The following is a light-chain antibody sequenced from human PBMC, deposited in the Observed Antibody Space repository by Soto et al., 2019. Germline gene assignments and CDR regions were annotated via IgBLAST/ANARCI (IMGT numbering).Light chain of an antibody. J-gene: IGKJ4*01. CDR2: GAT. V-gene: IGKV3-15*01. CDR1: QSISNN. CDR3: QKYNTWPLT. Sequence: ETVMTQSPATLSVSPGERATLSCRAGQSISNNLAWYQQNPGQAPRLLIYGATTRATGIPSRFSGSGSGTEFTLTISSLQSEDFAVYYCQKYNTWPLTFGGGTKVEIK.